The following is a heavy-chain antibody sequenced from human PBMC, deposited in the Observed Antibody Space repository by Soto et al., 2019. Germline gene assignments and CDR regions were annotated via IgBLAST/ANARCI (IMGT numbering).Heavy chain of an antibody. D-gene: IGHD3-9*01. Sequence: SETLSLTCAVSGGSISSSNWWSWVRQPPGKGLEWIGEIYHSGSTNYNPSLKSRVTISVDKSKNQFSLKLSSVTAADTAVYYCARQPGYYDILTGYSTYYFDYWGQGTLVTVSS. CDR1: GGSISSSNW. CDR2: IYHSGST. J-gene: IGHJ4*02. V-gene: IGHV4-4*02. CDR3: ARQPGYYDILTGYSTYYFDY.